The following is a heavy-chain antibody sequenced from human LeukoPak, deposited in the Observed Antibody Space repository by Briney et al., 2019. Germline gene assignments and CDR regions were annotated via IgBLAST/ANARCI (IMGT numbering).Heavy chain of an antibody. Sequence: SETLSLTCAVSGDSVSFSYWSWIRQPPGKGLEWIGYVFHTGDSNCNPSLKRRVTMSLDTSKNQLSLRLTSVTAADTAVYYCARHPFATPFDRWGRGTLVTVS. V-gene: IGHV4-59*08. CDR1: GDSVSFSY. CDR2: VFHTGDS. J-gene: IGHJ5*02. CDR3: ARHPFATPFDR. D-gene: IGHD2-15*01.